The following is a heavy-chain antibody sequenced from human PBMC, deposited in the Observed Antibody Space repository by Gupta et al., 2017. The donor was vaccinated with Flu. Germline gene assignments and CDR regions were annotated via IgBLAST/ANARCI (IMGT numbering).Heavy chain of an antibody. Sequence: PGKGREWVATLKQDGSDQDDVDSVKGRFTISRDSAKNSLYLQMNGLRVEDTAVYYCARGSHDSKYRCFETWGQGTRVTVSS. V-gene: IGHV3-7*01. CDR2: LKQDGSDQ. CDR3: ARGSHDSKYRCFET. J-gene: IGHJ5*02. D-gene: IGHD4-4*01.